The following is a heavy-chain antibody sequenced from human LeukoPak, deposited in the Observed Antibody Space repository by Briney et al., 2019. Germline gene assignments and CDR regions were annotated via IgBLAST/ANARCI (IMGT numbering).Heavy chain of an antibody. CDR1: GGSFSGYY. CDR3: ARRAGTQQIDY. J-gene: IGHJ4*02. Sequence: PSETLSLTCAVYGGSFSGYYWSWIRQPPGKGLEWIEEINHSGSTNYNPSLKSRVTISVDTPKNQFSLKLSSVTAADTAVYYCARRAGTQQIDYWGQGTLVTVSS. V-gene: IGHV4-34*01. D-gene: IGHD1-14*01. CDR2: INHSGST.